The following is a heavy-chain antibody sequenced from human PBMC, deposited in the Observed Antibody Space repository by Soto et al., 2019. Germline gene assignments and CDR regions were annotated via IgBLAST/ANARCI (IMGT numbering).Heavy chain of an antibody. CDR3: ARDGGYCSSTSCQKFDY. J-gene: IGHJ4*02. CDR1: GFTFSDYY. V-gene: IGHV3-11*04. D-gene: IGHD2-2*01. CDR2: ISSSSSNI. Sequence: GGSLRLSCAASGFTFSDYYMSWIRQAPGKGLEWVSSISSSSSNIYYADSVKGRFTISRDNAKNSLYLQMNSLRAEDTAVYYCARDGGYCSSTSCQKFDYWGQGTLVTVSS.